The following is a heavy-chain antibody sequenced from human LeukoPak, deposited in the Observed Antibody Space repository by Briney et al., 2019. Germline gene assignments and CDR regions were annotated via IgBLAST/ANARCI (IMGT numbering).Heavy chain of an antibody. V-gene: IGHV3-23*01. CDR2: ISGGRVST. CDR1: GFTFSSYA. Sequence: PGGSLRLSCAASGFTFSSYAMTWVRQAPGKGLEWVPAISGGRVSTYYADSVKGRFTISRDNSKNTLYLQMNSLRAEDTAVYYCAKDLRYYYDSSGYYSRSRYYYYMDVWGKGTTVTVSS. CDR3: AKDLRYYYDSSGYYSRSRYYYYMDV. D-gene: IGHD3-22*01. J-gene: IGHJ6*03.